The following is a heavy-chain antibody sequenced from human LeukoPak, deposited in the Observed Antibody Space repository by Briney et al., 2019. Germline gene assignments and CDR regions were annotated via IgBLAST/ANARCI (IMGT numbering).Heavy chain of an antibody. CDR3: AREVGRFLEWLPTYYFDY. CDR2: ISSSGSTI. V-gene: IGHV3-11*04. D-gene: IGHD3-3*01. J-gene: IGHJ4*02. Sequence: GGSLRLSCAASGFTFSDYYMSWIRQAPGKGLEWVSYISSSGSTIYYADSVKGRFTISRDNAKNSLYLQMNSLRAEDTAVYYCAREVGRFLEWLPTYYFDYWGQGTLVTVSS. CDR1: GFTFSDYY.